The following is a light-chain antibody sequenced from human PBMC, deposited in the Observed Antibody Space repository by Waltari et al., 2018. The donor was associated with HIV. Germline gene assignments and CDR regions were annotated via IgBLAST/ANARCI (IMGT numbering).Light chain of an antibody. CDR2: DST. CDR3: QQRHDWPPLT. V-gene: IGKV3-11*01. J-gene: IGKJ4*01. CDR1: RSVSSY. Sequence: EIVLTQSPATLSLSPGERATLSCRASRSVSSYLAWYQQRPGQAPRLLIYDSTHRATGVPARFSGSGCTTDFTLTISSLEPEDFGVYYCQQRHDWPPLTFGGGTKVEIK.